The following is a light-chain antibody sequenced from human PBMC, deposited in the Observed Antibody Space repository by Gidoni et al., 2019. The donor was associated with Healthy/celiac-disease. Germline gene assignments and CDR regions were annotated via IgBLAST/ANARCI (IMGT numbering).Light chain of an antibody. V-gene: IGLV1-44*01. Sequence: QSVLTQPPSASGTPGQRVTISCSGSSSNIGSNTVNWYQQLPRTAPKRLIYSNNQRPSGVPDRFSGSKSGTSASLAISGLQAEDEADYYCATWDDSLNDVVFGGGTKLTVL. CDR2: SNN. CDR1: SSNIGSNT. J-gene: IGLJ2*01. CDR3: ATWDDSLNDVV.